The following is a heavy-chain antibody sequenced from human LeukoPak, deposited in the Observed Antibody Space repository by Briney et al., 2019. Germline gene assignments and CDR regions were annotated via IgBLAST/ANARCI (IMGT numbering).Heavy chain of an antibody. D-gene: IGHD1-26*01. CDR2: IKSKTDGGTT. J-gene: IGHJ4*02. CDR1: GFTFSNAW. CDR3: TTGRSGSYYYPPDFDY. Sequence: PGGSLRLSCAASGFTFSNAWMSWVRQAPGKGLEWVGRIKSKTDGGTTDYAAPVKGRFTISRDDSKNTLYLQMNSLKTEDTAVYYCTTGRSGSYYYPPDFDYWGQGTLVTVSS. V-gene: IGHV3-15*01.